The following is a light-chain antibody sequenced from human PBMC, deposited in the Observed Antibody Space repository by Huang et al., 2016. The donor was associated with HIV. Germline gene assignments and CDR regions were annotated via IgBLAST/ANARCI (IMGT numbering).Light chain of an antibody. Sequence: EIVLTQSPGTLSLSPGERAALSCRASEGIRSYYVAWYQQKPGQAPRRLIYAASSRATGIPERFSGSGCGTDFTLTISRLEPEDFAVYYCQHYGPTPSWTFGQGTKVEIK. V-gene: IGKV3-20*01. CDR2: AAS. J-gene: IGKJ1*01. CDR3: QHYGPTPSWT. CDR1: EGIRSYY.